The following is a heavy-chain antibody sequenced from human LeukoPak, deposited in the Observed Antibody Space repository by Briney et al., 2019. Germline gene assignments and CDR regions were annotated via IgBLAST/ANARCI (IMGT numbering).Heavy chain of an antibody. V-gene: IGHV4-61*02. J-gene: IGHJ4*02. CDR2: IYTSGIT. CDR3: ASEGVVRYLFDY. CDR1: GDSISSGSYY. Sequence: SQTLSLTCTVSGDSISSGSYYWSWIRQPAGRRLEWIGRIYTSGITNYNPSLKSRVTISVDTSKNQFSLKLSSVTAADTAFYYYASEGVVRYLFDYWGQGTLVTVSS. D-gene: IGHD3-3*01.